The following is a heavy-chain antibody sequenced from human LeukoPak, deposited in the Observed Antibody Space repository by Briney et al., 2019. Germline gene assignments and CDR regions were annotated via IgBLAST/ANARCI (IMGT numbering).Heavy chain of an antibody. J-gene: IGHJ4*02. CDR3: ARGPSWSGGYYYFDH. CDR1: GYTFTSYD. V-gene: IGHV1-8*03. CDR2: MNPNSGNT. D-gene: IGHD1-26*01. Sequence: ASVRVSCKASGYTFTSYDINWVRQATGQGLEWMGWMNPNSGNTGYAQKFQGRVTITRNTSISTAYMELSSLRSGDTAVYYCARGPSWSGGYYYFDHWGQGSRVTVSS.